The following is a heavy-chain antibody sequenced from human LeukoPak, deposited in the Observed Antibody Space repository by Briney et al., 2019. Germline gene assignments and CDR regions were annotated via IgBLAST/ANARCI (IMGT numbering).Heavy chain of an antibody. V-gene: IGHV4-34*01. CDR1: GGSISSYY. CDR2: INHSGST. J-gene: IGHJ4*02. CDR3: ARGRHRDGYNW. Sequence: SETLSLTCTVSGGSISSYYWSWIRQPPGKGLEWIGEINHSGSTNYNPSLKSRVTISVDTSKNQFSLKLSSVTAADTAVYYCARGRHRDGYNWWGQGTLVTVSS. D-gene: IGHD5-24*01.